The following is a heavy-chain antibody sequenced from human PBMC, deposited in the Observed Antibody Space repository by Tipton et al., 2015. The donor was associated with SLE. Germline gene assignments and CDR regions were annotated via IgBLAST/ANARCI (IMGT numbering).Heavy chain of an antibody. CDR2: MYYSGST. CDR1: GGSISSYY. Sequence: LRLSCTVSGGSISSYYWSWIRQPPGKGLEWIGYMYYSGSTNYNPSLKSRVTISVDTSKNQFSLNLRSVTAADTAVYFCARLDYADYGGGFDYWGQGALVTVSS. CDR3: ARLDYADYGGGFDY. D-gene: IGHD4-17*01. J-gene: IGHJ4*02. V-gene: IGHV4-59*01.